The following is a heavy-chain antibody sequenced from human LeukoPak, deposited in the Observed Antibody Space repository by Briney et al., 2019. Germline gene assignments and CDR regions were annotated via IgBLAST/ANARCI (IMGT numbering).Heavy chain of an antibody. V-gene: IGHV3-30*18. D-gene: IGHD2-15*01. Sequence: PGGSLRLSCAASGFTFSSYGMHWVRQAPGKGLEWVALISYDGSNEYYADSVKGRFTISRDNSKNTLYLQMNSLRAEDTAVYYCAKDFYDCSGGSCYSAFDYWGQGTLVTVSS. CDR1: GFTFSSYG. J-gene: IGHJ4*02. CDR3: AKDFYDCSGGSCYSAFDY. CDR2: ISYDGSNE.